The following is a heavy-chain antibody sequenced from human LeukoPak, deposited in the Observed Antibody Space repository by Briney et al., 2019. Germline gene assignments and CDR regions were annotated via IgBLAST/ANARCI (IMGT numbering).Heavy chain of an antibody. CDR3: ARSPRGRWLQSVFDY. CDR1: GGSISSSSYY. Sequence: PSETLSLTCTVSGGSISSSSYYWGWIRQPPGKGLEWIGSIYYSGSTYYNPSLKSRVTISVDTSKNQFSLKLSSVTAADTAVYYCARSPRGRWLQSVFDYWGQGTLVTVSS. J-gene: IGHJ4*02. CDR2: IYYSGST. D-gene: IGHD5-24*01. V-gene: IGHV4-39*01.